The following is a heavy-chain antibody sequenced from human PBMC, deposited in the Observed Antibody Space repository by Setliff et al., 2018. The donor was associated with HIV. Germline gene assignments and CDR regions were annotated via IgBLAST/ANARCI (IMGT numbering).Heavy chain of an antibody. D-gene: IGHD3-22*01. J-gene: IGHJ5*02. CDR3: KADSSGYP. V-gene: IGHV3-73*01. CDR1: GFTFSGST. Sequence: GGSLRLSCAASGFTFSGSTIHWVRQASGKGLEWVGSIGSKANSYATAYAAPVKGRFTTSREDSKNTAYLQMNSLKTEDTAVYYCKADSSGYPWGQGTLVTVSS. CDR2: IGSKANSYAT.